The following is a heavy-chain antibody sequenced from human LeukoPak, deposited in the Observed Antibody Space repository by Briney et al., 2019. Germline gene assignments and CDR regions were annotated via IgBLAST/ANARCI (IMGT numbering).Heavy chain of an antibody. CDR1: GFTFSSYA. D-gene: IGHD3-3*01. CDR3: AKALDDFWKADDAFDI. CDR2: ISGSGGST. V-gene: IGHV3-23*01. Sequence: GGSLRLSCAASGFTFSSYAMSWVRQAPGKGLEWVSAISGSGGSTYYADSVKGRFTISRDNSKNTLYLQMNSLRAEDTAVYYCAKALDDFWKADDAFDIWGQGTMVTVSS. J-gene: IGHJ3*02.